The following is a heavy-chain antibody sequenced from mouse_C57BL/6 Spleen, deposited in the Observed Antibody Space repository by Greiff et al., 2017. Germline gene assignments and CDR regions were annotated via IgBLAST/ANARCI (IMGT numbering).Heavy chain of an antibody. CDR3: ARRYDYDDYYYAMDY. J-gene: IGHJ4*01. Sequence: EVKVVESGGGLVKPGGSLKLSCAASGFTFSDYGMHWVRQAPEKGLAWVAYISSGSSTIYYADTVKGRFTISRDNAKNTLFLQMTSLRSEDTAMYYCARRYDYDDYYYAMDYWGQGTSVTVSS. V-gene: IGHV5-17*01. CDR1: GFTFSDYG. D-gene: IGHD2-4*01. CDR2: ISSGSSTI.